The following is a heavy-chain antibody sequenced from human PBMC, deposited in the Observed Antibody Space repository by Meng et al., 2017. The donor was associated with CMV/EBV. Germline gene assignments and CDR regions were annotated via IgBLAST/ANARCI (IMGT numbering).Heavy chain of an antibody. J-gene: IGHJ6*02. CDR2: IYYTGRT. D-gene: IGHD2-15*01. CDR1: GDSISSGNYY. V-gene: IGHV4-30-4*08. Sequence: SETLSLTCTVSGDSISSGNYYWSWIRQPPGKGLEWIGYIYYTGRTYYNPSLKSRVTISMDTSKNHFSLKLSSVTAADTAVYYWARDGGAWGELYYYGMDVWGQGTTVTVSS. CDR3: ARDGGAWGELYYYGMDV.